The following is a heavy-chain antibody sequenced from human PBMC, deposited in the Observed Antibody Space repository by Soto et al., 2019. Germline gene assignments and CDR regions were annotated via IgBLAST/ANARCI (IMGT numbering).Heavy chain of an antibody. J-gene: IGHJ4*02. D-gene: IGHD2-15*01. CDR2: ISGSGGSI. Sequence: GGSLRLSCAASGFTFSSYAMSWVRQAPGKGLEWVSAISGSGGSIYYADSVKGRFTISRDNSKNTLYLQMNSLRAEDTAVYYCAKAENTHIVVVVAATRFQPFDYWGQGTLVTVSS. CDR1: GFTFSSYA. V-gene: IGHV3-23*01. CDR3: AKAENTHIVVVVAATRFQPFDY.